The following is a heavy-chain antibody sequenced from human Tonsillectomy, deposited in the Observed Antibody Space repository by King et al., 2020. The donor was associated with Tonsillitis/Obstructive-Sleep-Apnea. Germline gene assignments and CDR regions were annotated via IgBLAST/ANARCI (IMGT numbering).Heavy chain of an antibody. D-gene: IGHD3-3*01. J-gene: IGHJ4*02. CDR3: ARAGYDFWSGYYSYYLDY. CDR2: ISSSGDTI. CDR1: GFTFSSHE. Sequence: QLVQSGGGLVQPGGSLRLSCAASGFTFSSHEMNWVRQAPGKGLEWVSYISSSGDTIYYADSVKGRFTISRDNAKNSLYLQMNSLRAEDTAVYYCARAGYDFWSGYYSYYLDYWGQGTLVTVSS. V-gene: IGHV3-48*03.